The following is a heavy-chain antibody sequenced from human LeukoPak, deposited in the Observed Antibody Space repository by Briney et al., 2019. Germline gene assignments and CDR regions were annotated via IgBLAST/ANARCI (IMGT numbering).Heavy chain of an antibody. D-gene: IGHD6-13*01. Sequence: PGGSLRLSCAASGFTFSSYGMHWVRQAPGKGLERVAVISYDGSNKYYADSVKGRFTISRDNSKNTLYLQMNSLRAEDTAVYYCAKRLSSLAAAGIDYWGQGTLVTVSS. CDR2: ISYDGSNK. J-gene: IGHJ4*02. CDR3: AKRLSSLAAAGIDY. V-gene: IGHV3-30*18. CDR1: GFTFSSYG.